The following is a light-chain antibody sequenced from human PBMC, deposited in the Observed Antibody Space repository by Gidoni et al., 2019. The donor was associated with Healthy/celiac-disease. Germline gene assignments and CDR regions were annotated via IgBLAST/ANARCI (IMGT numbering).Light chain of an antibody. CDR3: ASWDDSLNRHWV. J-gene: IGLJ3*02. CDR2: STN. CDR1: SANVRSNT. Sequence: QSVPTQPPTASGTPGQRVTISCSGSSANVRSNTVNWYQQRPVTAPKPLIYSTNQRPSGVPYRFPGSKSGTSASLAISGLQPEDEADYYCASWDDSLNRHWVFCGGTKLTVL. V-gene: IGLV1-44*01.